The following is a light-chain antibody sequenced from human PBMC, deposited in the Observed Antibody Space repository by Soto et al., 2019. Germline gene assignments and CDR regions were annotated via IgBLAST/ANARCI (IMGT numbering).Light chain of an antibody. CDR2: GAS. CDR1: QSVSSN. CDR3: QQYNPWPLT. J-gene: IGKJ4*01. Sequence: EIVMTQSPATLSVSPGERATLSCRASQSVSSNLAWYQQKPGQAPRLLIYGASTRATGIPARFSGSGSGTEFTLTISSLQSEDFAIYYCQQYNPWPLTFGGGTKVEIK. V-gene: IGKV3-15*01.